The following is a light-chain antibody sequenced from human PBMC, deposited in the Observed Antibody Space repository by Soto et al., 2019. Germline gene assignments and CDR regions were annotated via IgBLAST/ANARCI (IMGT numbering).Light chain of an antibody. J-gene: IGKJ3*01. CDR2: AAT. CDR1: QSVSSC. CDR3: QERSNWPLS. V-gene: IGKV3-11*01. Sequence: EIVLTQSPATLSFSPGVRATLSCSASQSVSSCLAWYQQKPGQAPTLLISAATNRATGIPAWFSGSRSRTDITITISSPAPEDSAVNSCQERSNWPLSYGPGTKVDSK.